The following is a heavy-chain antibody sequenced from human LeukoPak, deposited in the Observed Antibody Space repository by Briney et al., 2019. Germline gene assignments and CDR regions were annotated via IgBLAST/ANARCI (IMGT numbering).Heavy chain of an antibody. D-gene: IGHD6-19*01. Sequence: SETLSLTCTVSGGSISSYYWSWIRQPPGKGLEWIGYIYYSGSTNYNPSLKSRVTISVDTSKNQFSLKLSSVTAADTAVYYCARHVGIAVDMGFDPWGQGTLVTVSS. CDR3: ARHVGIAVDMGFDP. CDR2: IYYSGST. J-gene: IGHJ5*02. CDR1: GGSISSYY. V-gene: IGHV4-59*08.